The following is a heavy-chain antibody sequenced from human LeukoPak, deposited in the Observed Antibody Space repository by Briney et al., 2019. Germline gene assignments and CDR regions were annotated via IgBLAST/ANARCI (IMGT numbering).Heavy chain of an antibody. J-gene: IGHJ6*04. V-gene: IGHV1-18*04. D-gene: IGHD5-12*01. CDR3: ARRASYYSGYDQYYYGMDV. Sequence: GASVNVSCKASGYTFTSYGISWVRQAPGQGLEWMGWISAYNGNTNYTQKLQGRVTMTTDTSTSTAYMELRSLRSDDTAVYYCARRASYYSGYDQYYYGMDVWGKGTTVTVSS. CDR1: GYTFTSYG. CDR2: ISAYNGNT.